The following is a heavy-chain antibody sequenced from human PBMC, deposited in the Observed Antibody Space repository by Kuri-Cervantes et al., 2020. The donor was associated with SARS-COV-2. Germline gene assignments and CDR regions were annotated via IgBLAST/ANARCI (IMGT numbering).Heavy chain of an antibody. D-gene: IGHD4/OR15-4a*01. Sequence: GGSLKISCAASGFDFGFRVMSWVRQAPGRGLEWVSSISGGGGDTFFADSVKGRFTISRDNYRRTLYLQMSTLRPEDTAIYYCATTRASAGASGAPNWFDTWGQGTLGTVSS. J-gene: IGHJ5*02. CDR1: GFDFGFRV. CDR3: ATTRASAGASGAPNWFDT. V-gene: IGHV3-23*01. CDR2: ISGGGGDT.